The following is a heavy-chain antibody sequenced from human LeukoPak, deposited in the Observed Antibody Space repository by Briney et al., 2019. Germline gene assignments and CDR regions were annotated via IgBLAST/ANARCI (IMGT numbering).Heavy chain of an antibody. CDR2: IYYSGST. CDR1: GGSISSADYF. CDR3: ASRGSNGAFDI. D-gene: IGHD1-26*01. J-gene: IGHJ3*02. V-gene: IGHV4-30-4*01. Sequence: SQTLSLTCTVSGGSISSADYFWSWIRRAPGKSLEWIGYIYYSGSTYYNPSLKSRVTISVDTSKNQLSLRLSSVTAADTAVYYCASRGSNGAFDIWGQGTMVTVSS.